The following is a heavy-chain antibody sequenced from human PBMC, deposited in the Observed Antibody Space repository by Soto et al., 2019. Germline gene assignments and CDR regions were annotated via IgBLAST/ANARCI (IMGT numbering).Heavy chain of an antibody. V-gene: IGHV4-61*01. CDR2: VYFSGST. CDR3: ARGHRMVTQGGGKFYYYVYGMDV. Sequence: SETLSLTCIVSGYSVRSGYDYWSWIRQPPGKGLEWIGHVYFSGSTNYIPSLKSRLTMSVDTAKNQFSLKLSSVTAADTAVYFCARGHRMVTQGGGKFYYYVYGMDVWGQGTTVNVSS. D-gene: IGHD2-21*02. J-gene: IGHJ6*02. CDR1: GYSVRSGYDY.